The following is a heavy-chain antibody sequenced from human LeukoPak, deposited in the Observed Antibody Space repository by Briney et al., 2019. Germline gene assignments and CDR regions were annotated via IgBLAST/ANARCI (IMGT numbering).Heavy chain of an antibody. D-gene: IGHD3-3*01. J-gene: IGHJ5*02. CDR3: AREGNDFWSGYYSLNWFDP. Sequence: SETLSLTCTDSGGSISSYYWSWIRQPPGKGLEWIGYIYYSGSTNYNPSLKSRVTISVDTSKNQLSLKLSSVTAADTAVYYCAREGNDFWSGYYSLNWFDPWGQGTLVTVSS. V-gene: IGHV4-59*01. CDR1: GGSISSYY. CDR2: IYYSGST.